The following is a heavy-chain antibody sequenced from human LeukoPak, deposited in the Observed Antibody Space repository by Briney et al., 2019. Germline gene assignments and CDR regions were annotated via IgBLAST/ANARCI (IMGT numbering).Heavy chain of an antibody. CDR3: ARIFCGGDCDALYYYYGMDV. V-gene: IGHV4-59*01. Sequence: SETLSLTCTVSGGSISSYYWSWLRQPPGKGLEWIGYIYYSGSTNYNPSLKSRVTVSVDTSKNQFSLKLSSVTAADTAVYYCARIFCGGDCDALYYYYGMDVWGQGTTVTVSS. CDR1: GGSISSYY. D-gene: IGHD2-21*02. CDR2: IYYSGST. J-gene: IGHJ6*02.